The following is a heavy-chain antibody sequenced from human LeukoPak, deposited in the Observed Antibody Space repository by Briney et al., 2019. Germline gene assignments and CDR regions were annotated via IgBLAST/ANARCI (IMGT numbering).Heavy chain of an antibody. J-gene: IGHJ5*02. CDR3: AKDLRDYVWGSYRSCPLHFDP. CDR2: ISGSGGST. Sequence: GGSLRLSCAASGFTFSSYAMSWVRQAPGKGLEWVSAISGSGGSTYYADSVKGRFTISRDNSKNTLYLQMNSLRAEDTAVYYCAKDLRDYVWGSYRSCPLHFDPWGQGTLVTVSS. CDR1: GFTFSSYA. D-gene: IGHD3-16*02. V-gene: IGHV3-23*01.